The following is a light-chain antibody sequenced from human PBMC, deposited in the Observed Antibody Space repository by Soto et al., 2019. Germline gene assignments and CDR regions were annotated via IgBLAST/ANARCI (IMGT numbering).Light chain of an antibody. CDR1: QDIKNY. Sequence: DIRVTQSPSSLSASVGDRVTITCQASQDIKNYLNWYQQKPGKAPNLVIYDASNLKTGVPSRFSGSGSGTEFSFSISSLQPEDVGTYYCQHYDHLPPLSFGGGTKVELK. V-gene: IGKV1-33*01. CDR3: QHYDHLPPLS. CDR2: DAS. J-gene: IGKJ4*01.